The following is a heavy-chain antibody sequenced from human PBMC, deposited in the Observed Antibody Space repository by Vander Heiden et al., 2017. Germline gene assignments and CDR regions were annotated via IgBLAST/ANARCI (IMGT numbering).Heavy chain of an antibody. J-gene: IGHJ4*02. CDR3: ARAWDLVATPTPFDY. CDR1: GGSISSSSYY. Sequence: QLQLQESGPGLVKPSETLSLTCPVSGGSISSSSYYWGWIRQPPGKGLEWIGSIYYSGSTYYNPSLKSRVTISVDTSKNQVSLKLSSVTAADTAVYYCARAWDLVATPTPFDYWGQGTLVTVSS. CDR2: IYYSGST. D-gene: IGHD5-12*01. V-gene: IGHV4-39*01.